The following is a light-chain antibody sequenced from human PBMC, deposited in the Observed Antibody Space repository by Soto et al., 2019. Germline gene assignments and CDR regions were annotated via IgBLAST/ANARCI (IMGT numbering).Light chain of an antibody. Sequence: VMTQSPLSLPVTPGEPASISCRSSQSLLHSNGNHYLDWYLQKPGQSPQLLVYLRSNRASGVPDRFSGSGSGTDFTLKISRVEAEDVGVYYCMQALQTPRTFGQGTKLEIK. V-gene: IGKV2-28*01. CDR2: LRS. CDR3: MQALQTPRT. CDR1: QSLLHSNGNHY. J-gene: IGKJ2*01.